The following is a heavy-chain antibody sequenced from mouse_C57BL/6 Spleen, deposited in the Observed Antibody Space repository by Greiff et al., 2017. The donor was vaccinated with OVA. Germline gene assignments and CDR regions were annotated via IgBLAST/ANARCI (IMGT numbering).Heavy chain of an antibody. CDR2: IHPNSGST. V-gene: IGHV1-64*01. J-gene: IGHJ1*03. CDR1: GYTFTSYW. D-gene: IGHD4-1*01. CDR3: ARVNGLDWYFDV. Sequence: QVQLKQPGAELVKPGASVKLSCKASGYTFTSYWMHWVKQRPGQGLEWIGMIHPNSGSTNYNEKFKSKATLTVDKSSSTAYMQLSSLTSEDSAVYYCARVNGLDWYFDVWGTGTTVTVSS.